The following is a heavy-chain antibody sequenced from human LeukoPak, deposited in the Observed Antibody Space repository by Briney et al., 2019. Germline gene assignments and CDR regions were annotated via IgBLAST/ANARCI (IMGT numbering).Heavy chain of an antibody. D-gene: IGHD2-15*01. CDR2: INHSGST. CDR3: ARLIGYCSGGSCYLGYYYYYYMDV. Sequence: SETLSLTCAVYGGSFSGYYWSWIRQPPGKGLEWIGEINHSGSTHYNPSLKSRATISVDTSKNQFSLKLSSVTAADTAVYYCARLIGYCSGGSCYLGYYYYYYMDVWGKGTTVTVSS. V-gene: IGHV4-34*01. J-gene: IGHJ6*03. CDR1: GGSFSGYY.